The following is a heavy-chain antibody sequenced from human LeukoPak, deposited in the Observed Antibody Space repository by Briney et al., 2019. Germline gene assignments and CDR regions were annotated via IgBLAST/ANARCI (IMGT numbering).Heavy chain of an antibody. CDR2: IYGSGIT. D-gene: IGHD2/OR15-2a*01. J-gene: IGHJ3*02. Sequence: PSETLSLTCTVAGDSITNINFYWGWIRQPPGKGLEWIGNIYGSGITYYNPSLKSRVTMSVHTSHNEFSLRLDSLTAADTAVYYCARQDFFDADAFDIWGQGTMVTASS. V-gene: IGHV4-39*01. CDR1: GDSITNINFY. CDR3: ARQDFFDADAFDI.